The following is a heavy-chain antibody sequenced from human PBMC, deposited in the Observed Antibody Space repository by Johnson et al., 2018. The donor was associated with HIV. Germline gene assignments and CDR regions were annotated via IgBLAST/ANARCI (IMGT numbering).Heavy chain of an antibody. CDR3: AAGIAVAGLRGNAFDI. CDR1: GFTFSSYW. J-gene: IGHJ3*02. V-gene: IGHV3-7*01. CDR2: IKQDGSEK. D-gene: IGHD6-19*01. Sequence: EVLLLESGGGLVQPGGSLRLSCAASGFTFSSYWMSWVRQAPGKGLEWVANIKQDGSEKYYVDSVKGRFTISRDNAKNSLYLQMNSLRAEDTAVYYCAAGIAVAGLRGNAFDIWGQGTMVTVSS.